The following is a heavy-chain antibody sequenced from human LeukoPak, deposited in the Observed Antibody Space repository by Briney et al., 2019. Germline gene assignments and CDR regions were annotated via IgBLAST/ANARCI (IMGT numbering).Heavy chain of an antibody. V-gene: IGHV4-59*01. J-gene: IGHJ6*03. CDR3: ARVSLYYYGSGSSNLSRYYYYYMDV. D-gene: IGHD3-10*01. Sequence: SETLSLTCTVSGGSISSYYWSWIRQPPGKGLEWIGYIYYSGSTNYNPSLKSRVTISVDTSKNQFSLKLSSVTAADTAVYYCARVSLYYYGSGSSNLSRYYYYYMDVWGKGTTVTVSS. CDR2: IYYSGST. CDR1: GGSISSYY.